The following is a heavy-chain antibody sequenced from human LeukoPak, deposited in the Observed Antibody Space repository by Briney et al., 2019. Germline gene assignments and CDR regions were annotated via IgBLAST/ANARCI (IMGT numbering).Heavy chain of an antibody. J-gene: IGHJ4*02. Sequence: GGSLRLSCAASGFTFSGYGMHWVRQAPGKGLEWVAVIWYDGSNKYYADSVKGRFTISRDNSKNTLYLQMNSLRAEDTAVYYCARGGWFGELNFDYWGQGTLVTVSS. CDR1: GFTFSGYG. CDR3: ARGGWFGELNFDY. D-gene: IGHD3-10*01. V-gene: IGHV3-33*01. CDR2: IWYDGSNK.